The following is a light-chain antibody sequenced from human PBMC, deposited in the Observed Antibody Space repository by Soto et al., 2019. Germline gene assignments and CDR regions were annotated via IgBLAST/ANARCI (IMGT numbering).Light chain of an antibody. CDR1: SSDVGGYSY. J-gene: IGLJ1*01. V-gene: IGLV2-8*01. Sequence: LTQPPSASGSPGQSVAISCTGTSSDVGGYSYVSWYQQHPGKAPKLMIYEVNKRPSGVPDRFSGSKSGNTASLTVSGLQAEDEADYYCSSYAGSSNVFGTGTKVTVL. CDR3: SSYAGSSNV. CDR2: EVN.